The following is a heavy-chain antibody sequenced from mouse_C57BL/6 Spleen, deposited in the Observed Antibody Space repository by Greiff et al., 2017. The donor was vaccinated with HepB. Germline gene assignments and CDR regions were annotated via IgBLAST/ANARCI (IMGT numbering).Heavy chain of an antibody. J-gene: IGHJ4*01. CDR3: ALYYYGSSYGAMDY. CDR2: IYPGSGST. CDR1: GYTFTSYW. Sequence: VQLQQPGAELVKPGASVKMSCKASGYTFTSYWITWVKQRPGQGLEWIGDIYPGSGSTNYNEKFKSKATLTVDTSSSTAYMQLSSLTSEDSAVYYCALYYYGSSYGAMDYWGQGTSVTVSS. D-gene: IGHD1-1*01. V-gene: IGHV1-55*01.